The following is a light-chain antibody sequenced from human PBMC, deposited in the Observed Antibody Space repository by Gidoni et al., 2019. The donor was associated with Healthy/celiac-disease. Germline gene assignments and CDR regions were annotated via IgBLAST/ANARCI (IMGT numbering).Light chain of an antibody. CDR1: SSDVGGYNY. J-gene: IGLJ1*01. Sequence: QSALTQPPSVSGSPGQSITISCTGTSSDVGGYNYVSWYQQHPGKAPKLMIYDVSNRPSGVSNRFSGSKSGNTASLTISGLQAEDEADYYCSSYTSGAFVFGTGTKVTVL. V-gene: IGLV2-14*01. CDR2: DVS. CDR3: SSYTSGAFV.